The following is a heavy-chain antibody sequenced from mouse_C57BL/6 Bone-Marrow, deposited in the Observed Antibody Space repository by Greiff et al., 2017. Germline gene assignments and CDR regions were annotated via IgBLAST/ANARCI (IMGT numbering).Heavy chain of an antibody. J-gene: IGHJ2*01. CDR3: ARGDYFDY. Sequence: QVQLQQPGAELVMPGASVKLSCKASGYTFTSYWMHWVKQRPGQGLEWIGAIDPSDSYTNYNQKFKGKSTLTVDKSSSTAYMQLSSLTSEDSAVYYCARGDYFDYWGQGTTLTVSS. CDR2: IDPSDSYT. V-gene: IGHV1-69*01. CDR1: GYTFTSYW.